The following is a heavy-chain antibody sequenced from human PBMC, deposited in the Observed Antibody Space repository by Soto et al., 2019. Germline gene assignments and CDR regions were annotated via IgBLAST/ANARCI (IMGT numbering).Heavy chain of an antibody. CDR1: GFTVSRNF. J-gene: IGHJ4*01. D-gene: IGHD1-26*01. V-gene: IGHV3-53*01. CDR3: ARVVLVGATPDYFDH. CDR2: LYSGGTT. Sequence: EVQLVESGGGLIQPGGSLRLSCAVSGFTVSRNFMSWIRQAPGKGLQWVSILYSGGTTYYTDSVKGRFTISGDNSKNTVYLQMNSLRVEDTATYYCARVVLVGATPDYFDHWGQGTRVSVSS.